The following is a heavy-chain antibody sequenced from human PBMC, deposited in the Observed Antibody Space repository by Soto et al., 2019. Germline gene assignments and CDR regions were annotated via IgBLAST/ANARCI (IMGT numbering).Heavy chain of an antibody. CDR1: GFTFGDYA. CDR2: IRSKAYGGTT. CDR3: TRGPRIVVVIGETDAFDI. D-gene: IGHD3-22*01. J-gene: IGHJ3*02. V-gene: IGHV3-49*03. Sequence: PGGSLRLSCTASGFTFGDYAMSWFRQAPGKGLEWVGFIRSKAYGGTTEYAASVKGRFTISRDDSKSIAYLQMNSLKTEDTAVYYCTRGPRIVVVIGETDAFDIWGQGTMVTVSS.